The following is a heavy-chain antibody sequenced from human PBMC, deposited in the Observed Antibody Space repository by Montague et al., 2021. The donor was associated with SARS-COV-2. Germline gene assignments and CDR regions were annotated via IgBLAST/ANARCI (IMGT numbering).Heavy chain of an antibody. Sequence: SLRLSCAASGFTFNNYAMRWVRQVPGKGLEWVATIAHSGGTFYAASVGGRFTISRDNSKNTMYLQMNSLRVEDTAVYYCANYHDNTGYYGAFDNWGQGTLVTVSS. J-gene: IGHJ4*02. CDR2: IAHSGGT. CDR1: GFTFNNYA. CDR3: ANYHDNTGYYGAFDN. V-gene: IGHV3-23*01. D-gene: IGHD3-22*01.